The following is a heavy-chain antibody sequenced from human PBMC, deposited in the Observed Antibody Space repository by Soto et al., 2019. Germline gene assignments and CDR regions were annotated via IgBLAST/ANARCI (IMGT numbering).Heavy chain of an antibody. CDR1: GFTFSSYA. J-gene: IGHJ5*02. Sequence: GGSLRLSCAASGFTFSSYAMHWVRQAPGKGLEWVAVISYDGSNKYYADSVKGRFTISRDNSKNTLYLQMNSLRAEDTAVYYCARDLGWFGELSSFDPWGQGTLVTVSS. D-gene: IGHD3-10*01. CDR2: ISYDGSNK. V-gene: IGHV3-30-3*01. CDR3: ARDLGWFGELSSFDP.